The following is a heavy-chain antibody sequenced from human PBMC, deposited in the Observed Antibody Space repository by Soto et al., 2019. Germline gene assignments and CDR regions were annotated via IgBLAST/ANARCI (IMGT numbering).Heavy chain of an antibody. D-gene: IGHD3-3*01. J-gene: IGHJ6*02. Sequence: SETLSLTCAVYGGSFSGYYWSWIRQPPGKGLKRIGEINHSGSTNYNPSLKSRDTISVDTSKNLFSLKLSSVTAADTAVYYCARIRFLEWLPVHYYGMDVWGQGTTVTVSS. V-gene: IGHV4-34*01. CDR1: GGSFSGYY. CDR2: INHSGST. CDR3: ARIRFLEWLPVHYYGMDV.